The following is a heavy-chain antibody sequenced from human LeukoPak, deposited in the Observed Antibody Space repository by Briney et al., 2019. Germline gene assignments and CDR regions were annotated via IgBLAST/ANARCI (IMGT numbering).Heavy chain of an antibody. Sequence: SETLSLTCAVYGGSFSGYYWSWIRQPPGKGLEWIGEINHSGSTNYNPSLKSRVTILVDTSKNQFSLKLSSVTAADTAVYYCASSLYSSSPYYYYYYGMDVWGQGTTVTVSS. D-gene: IGHD6-6*01. J-gene: IGHJ6*02. V-gene: IGHV4-34*01. CDR3: ASSLYSSSPYYYYYYGMDV. CDR1: GGSFSGYY. CDR2: INHSGST.